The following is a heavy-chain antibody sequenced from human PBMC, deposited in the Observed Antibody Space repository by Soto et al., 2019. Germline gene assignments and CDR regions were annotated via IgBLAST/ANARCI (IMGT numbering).Heavy chain of an antibody. CDR2: INANNGST. CDR1: GYTFTSYY. Sequence: GASVKVSCKASGYTFTSYYIHWVRQAPGQGLEWMGLINANNGSTNYAQKLQGRVTMTTDTSTSTAYMELRSLRSDDTAVYYCARRQLDYIWGSYRSNPYYFDYWGQGTLVTVSS. J-gene: IGHJ4*02. V-gene: IGHV1-18*04. D-gene: IGHD3-16*02. CDR3: ARRQLDYIWGSYRSNPYYFDY.